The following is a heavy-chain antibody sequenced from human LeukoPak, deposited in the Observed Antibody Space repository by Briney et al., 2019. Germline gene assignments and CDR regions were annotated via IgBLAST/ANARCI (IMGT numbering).Heavy chain of an antibody. CDR3: ASGRTDIVVVPATLRNYFFDY. CDR1: GYTFTSNG. D-gene: IGHD2-2*01. CDR2: IIPMFGTA. V-gene: IGHV1-69*06. J-gene: IGHJ4*02. Sequence: SVKVSCKASGYTFTSNGISWVRQAPGQGLEWMGGIIPMFGTANYAQKFQGRVTISADKSTSTAYMELSSLRSEDTAVYYCASGRTDIVVVPATLRNYFFDYWGQGTLVTVSS.